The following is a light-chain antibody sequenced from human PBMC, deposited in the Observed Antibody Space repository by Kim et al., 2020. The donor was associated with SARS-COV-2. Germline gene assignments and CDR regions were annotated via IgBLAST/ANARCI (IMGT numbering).Light chain of an antibody. J-gene: IGKJ2*01. CDR2: AAS. V-gene: IGKV1-39*01. CDR1: QSISSY. Sequence: ASVGDSVTITCRASQSISSYLNWYQQKPGKAPKLLIYAASSLQSGVPSRFSGSGSGTDFTLTISSLQPEDFATYYCQQSYSTPYTFGQGTKLEI. CDR3: QQSYSTPYT.